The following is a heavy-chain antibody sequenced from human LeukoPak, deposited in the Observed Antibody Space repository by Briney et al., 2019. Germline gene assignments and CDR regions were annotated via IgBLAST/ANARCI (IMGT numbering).Heavy chain of an antibody. D-gene: IGHD2/OR15-2a*01. V-gene: IGHV4-59*08. J-gene: IGHJ4*02. CDR1: RGSITGYF. CDR3: ARPLGTTYRYTLDY. CDR2: IYYSGST. Sequence: LETLSLTSTVSRGSITGYFCTCIPQSPRKGLEWIGYIYYSGSTTYTPSLKSRVTISVDTAKNLFSLKGTSVTAADTAVYYCARPLGTTYRYTLDYWGQGTLLTVSS.